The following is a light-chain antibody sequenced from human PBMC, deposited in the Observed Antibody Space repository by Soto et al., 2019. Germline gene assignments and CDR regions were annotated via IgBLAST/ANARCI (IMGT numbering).Light chain of an antibody. CDR2: GAS. Sequence: EIVMTQSPATLSVSPGERATLSCRASRSLSGNLAWYQQKPGQAPRLLIYGASTRATGIPARFSGSGSGTEFTLTISSLQYEDIAVYYCQQYNNWPPYTFGQGTKLEIK. J-gene: IGKJ2*01. CDR1: RSLSGN. CDR3: QQYNNWPPYT. V-gene: IGKV3-15*01.